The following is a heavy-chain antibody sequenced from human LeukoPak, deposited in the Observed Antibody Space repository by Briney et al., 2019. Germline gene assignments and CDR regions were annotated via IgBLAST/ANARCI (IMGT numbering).Heavy chain of an antibody. Sequence: PSETLYLTCTVSGGSISSYYWSWIRQPPGKGLEWIGYIYYSGSTNYNPSLKSRVTISVDTSKNQFSLKLSSVTAADTAVYYCASSQRSGLYYYYMDVWGKGTTVTVSS. CDR3: ASSQRSGLYYYYMDV. J-gene: IGHJ6*03. V-gene: IGHV4-59*01. CDR2: IYYSGST. CDR1: GGSISSYY. D-gene: IGHD5-12*01.